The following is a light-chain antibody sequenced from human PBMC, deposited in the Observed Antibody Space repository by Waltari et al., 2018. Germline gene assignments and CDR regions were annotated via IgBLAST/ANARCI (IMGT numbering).Light chain of an antibody. CDR2: EAS. Sequence: EIVLTHSPATLSLSPVGRATLSCRASRRVSSFLAWYQQTPGQALRLLIYEASNSATGIPARCSRSGSGTDFTLTISRQEPEDFAVYYCQQRSNWPPITFGQGTRLEIK. V-gene: IGKV3-11*01. J-gene: IGKJ5*01. CDR3: QQRSNWPPIT. CDR1: RRVSSF.